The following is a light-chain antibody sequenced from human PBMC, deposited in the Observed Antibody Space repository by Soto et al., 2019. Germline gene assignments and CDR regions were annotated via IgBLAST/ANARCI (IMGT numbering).Light chain of an antibody. V-gene: IGKV1-5*03. CDR2: KAS. CDR1: QTISSW. J-gene: IGKJ4*01. Sequence: DIQMTQSPSTLSGSVGDRVTITCRASQTISSWLAWYQQKPVKAPKLLIYKASTLKSGVPSRFSGSGSGTEFTLTISSLQPDDFATYYCQQYNSYSPLTFGGGTKVDIK. CDR3: QQYNSYSPLT.